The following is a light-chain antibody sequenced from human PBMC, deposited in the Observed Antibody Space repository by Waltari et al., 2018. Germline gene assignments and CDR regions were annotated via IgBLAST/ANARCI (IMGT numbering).Light chain of an antibody. CDR3: QAWDSHNVV. CDR2: QDD. Sequence: SFELAQPPSVSVSPGQTATITCSGYPLGTNYISWYQQRPGQSPTLLIFQDDIRPSGIPERFSGSNSLSPATLTVSGAQSVDEAVYYCQAWDSHNVVFGGGTKLTVL. J-gene: IGLJ2*01. V-gene: IGLV3-1*01. CDR1: PLGTNY.